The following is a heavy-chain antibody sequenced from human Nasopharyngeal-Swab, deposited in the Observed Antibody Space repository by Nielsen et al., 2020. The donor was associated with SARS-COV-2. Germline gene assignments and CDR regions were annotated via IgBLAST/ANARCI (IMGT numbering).Heavy chain of an antibody. Sequence: WIRQPPGKALEWLALVHWDDEKRYSPSLKSRLTITKDTSKNQVVLTMTNVDPVDTATYYCARGYQLIRGFDYWGQGTLVTVPQ. V-gene: IGHV2-5*02. D-gene: IGHD2-2*01. CDR3: ARGYQLIRGFDY. CDR2: VHWDDEK. J-gene: IGHJ4*02.